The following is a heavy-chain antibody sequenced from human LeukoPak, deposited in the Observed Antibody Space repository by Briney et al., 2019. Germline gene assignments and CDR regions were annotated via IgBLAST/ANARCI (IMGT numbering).Heavy chain of an antibody. CDR3: ARDSRVVRGVISSSLIWYFDL. Sequence: GASVKVSCKASGYTFTSYGISWVRQAPGQGLEWMGLISAYNGNTNYAQKLQGRVTMTTDTSTITAYMELRSLRSDDTAVYYCARDSRVVRGVISSSLIWYFDLWGRGTLVTVSS. J-gene: IGHJ2*01. CDR1: GYTFTSYG. V-gene: IGHV1-18*01. D-gene: IGHD3-10*01. CDR2: ISAYNGNT.